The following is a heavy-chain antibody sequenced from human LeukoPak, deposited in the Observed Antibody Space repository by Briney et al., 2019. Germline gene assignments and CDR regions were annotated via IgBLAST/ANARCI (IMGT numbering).Heavy chain of an antibody. CDR2: IYHTGSA. CDR3: ARDPRWLTPDCTSASCYENYFDP. Sequence: SETLSLTCVVSGYSISSGYQWAWIRQSPGKGLEWVGRIYHTGSAHYNPSLQSRATISVDTSNNQFSLRLNSVTATDTAVYYCARDPRWLTPDCTSASCYENYFDPWGQGTLVTVSS. CDR1: GYSISSGYQ. V-gene: IGHV4-38-2*02. J-gene: IGHJ5*02. D-gene: IGHD2-2*01.